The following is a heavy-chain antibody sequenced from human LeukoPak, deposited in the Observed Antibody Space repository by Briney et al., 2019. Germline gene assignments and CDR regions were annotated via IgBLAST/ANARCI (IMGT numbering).Heavy chain of an antibody. CDR1: GFTFSSYW. Sequence: GGSLRLSCAASGFTFSSYWMHWVRQAPGKGLVWVSRINSDGSSTSYADSVKGRFTISRDNAKNTLYLQMNSLRAEDTAVYYRARAAYCGGDCPDAEYFQHWGQGTLVTVSS. V-gene: IGHV3-74*01. D-gene: IGHD2-21*02. J-gene: IGHJ1*01. CDR3: ARAAYCGGDCPDAEYFQH. CDR2: INSDGSST.